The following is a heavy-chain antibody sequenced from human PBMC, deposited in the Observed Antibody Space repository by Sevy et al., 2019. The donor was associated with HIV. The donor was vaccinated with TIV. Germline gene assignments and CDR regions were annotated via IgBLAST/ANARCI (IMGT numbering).Heavy chain of an antibody. CDR3: ARTMIGGYFDY. D-gene: IGHD3-22*01. V-gene: IGHV3-21*01. J-gene: IGHJ4*02. CDR2: ISSSSSYI. CDR1: GFTFSSYS. Sequence: GGSLRLSCAASGFTFSSYSMNWVHQAPGKGLEWVSSISSSSSYIYYADSVKGRFTISRDNAKNSLYLQMNSLRAEDTAVYYCARTMIGGYFDYWGQGTLVTVSS.